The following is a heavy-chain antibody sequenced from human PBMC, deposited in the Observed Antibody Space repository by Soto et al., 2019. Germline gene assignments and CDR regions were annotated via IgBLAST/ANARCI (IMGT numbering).Heavy chain of an antibody. CDR3: ARESYYYGMDV. J-gene: IGHJ6*02. CDR2: IYYSGST. CDR1: GGSISSYY. V-gene: IGHV4-59*01. Sequence: SETLSLPCTVSGGSISSYYWSWIRQPPGKGLEWIGYIYYSGSTNYNPSLKSRVTISVDTSKNQFSLKLSSVTAADTAVYYCARESYYYGMDVWGQGTTVTVSS.